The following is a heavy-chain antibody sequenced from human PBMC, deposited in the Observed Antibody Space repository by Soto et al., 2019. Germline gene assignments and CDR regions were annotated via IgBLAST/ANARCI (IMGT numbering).Heavy chain of an antibody. D-gene: IGHD2-2*01. Sequence: QVTLKESGPVLVKPTETLTLTCTVSGFSLSNARMGVSWIRQSPGKALEWLAHIFSNDETSYSTTLKNRLTISKNTSNSQVVLTMTNMDPVDTATYYCARINFGIPAAILRWFDPWGQGPLVTVSS. CDR1: GFSLSNARMG. J-gene: IGHJ5*02. CDR2: IFSNDET. CDR3: ARINFGIPAAILRWFDP. V-gene: IGHV2-26*01.